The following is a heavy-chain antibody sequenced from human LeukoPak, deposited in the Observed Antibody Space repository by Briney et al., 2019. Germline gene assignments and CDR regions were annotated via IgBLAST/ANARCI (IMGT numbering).Heavy chain of an antibody. Sequence: PSETLSLTCTVPGGSVSSGRYYWSWLRQHPGKGLEWIGYIDYRGNTHYNPSLESRVTISVDTSKNQFSLKLSSVTAADTAVYYCAGYSNSWLGWSDPWGQGTLVTVSS. CDR3: AGYSNSWLGWSDP. D-gene: IGHD6-13*01. CDR1: GGSVSSGRYY. CDR2: IDYRGNT. V-gene: IGHV4-31*03. J-gene: IGHJ5*02.